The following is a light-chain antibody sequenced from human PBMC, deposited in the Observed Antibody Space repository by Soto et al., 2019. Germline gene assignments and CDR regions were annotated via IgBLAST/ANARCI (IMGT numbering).Light chain of an antibody. CDR1: SSDVGDYNY. CDR3: CSYAGTFAYV. V-gene: IGLV2-11*01. J-gene: IGLJ1*01. CDR2: DVT. Sequence: QSALTQPRSVSGSPGQSVTISCTGSSSDVGDYNYVSWYQQQPGKAPKLMIYDVTKRPSGVPDCFSGSKSGNTASLTISGLQADDEADYYCCSYAGTFAYVFGTGTKLTVL.